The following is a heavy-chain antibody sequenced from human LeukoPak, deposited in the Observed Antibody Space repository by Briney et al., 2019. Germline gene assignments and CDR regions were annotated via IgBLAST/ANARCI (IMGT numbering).Heavy chain of an antibody. Sequence: GGSLRLSCAASGLTFSSYEMNWVRQAPGKGLEWVSYISSSDSTIYYADSVKGRFTISRDNAKNSLYLQMNSLRAEDTAVYYCARGGAARWFDPWGQGTLVTVSS. D-gene: IGHD6-6*01. V-gene: IGHV3-48*03. CDR1: GLTFSSYE. CDR2: ISSSDSTI. CDR3: ARGGAARWFDP. J-gene: IGHJ5*02.